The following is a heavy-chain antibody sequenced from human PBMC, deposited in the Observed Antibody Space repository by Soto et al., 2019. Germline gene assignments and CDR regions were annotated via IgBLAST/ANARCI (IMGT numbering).Heavy chain of an antibody. J-gene: IGHJ5*02. CDR3: ARGIATGQLDP. Sequence: ASVKVSCKASGYTFTRHGINWVRQAPGQRLEWMGWINPDNGNTKSSQKFQDRVIITRDTSASTAYMDLSSLRSEDTAVYYCARGIATGQLDPWGQGTLVTVSS. V-gene: IGHV1-3*01. CDR2: INPDNGNT. CDR1: GYTFTRHG. D-gene: IGHD2-15*01.